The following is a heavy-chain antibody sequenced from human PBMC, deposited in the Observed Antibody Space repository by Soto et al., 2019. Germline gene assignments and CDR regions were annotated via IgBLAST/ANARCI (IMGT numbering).Heavy chain of an antibody. CDR2: IYRTGST. D-gene: IGHD1-7*01. CDR1: GGCVTSKNW. Sequence: SETLALTCAVCGGCVTSKNWWTWVRQPPGQGLEWIGEIYRTGSTNYNPSLKSRVTISLDKSENQFSLKVTSLTAADTAVYYCASRDPGTSVDYWGQGTLVTVSS. CDR3: ASRDPGTSVDY. J-gene: IGHJ4*02. V-gene: IGHV4-4*02.